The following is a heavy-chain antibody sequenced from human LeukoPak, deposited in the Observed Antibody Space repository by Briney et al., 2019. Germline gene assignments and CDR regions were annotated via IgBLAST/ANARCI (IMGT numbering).Heavy chain of an antibody. Sequence: PGGSLRLSCAASGFTFSSYSMNWVRQAPGKGLEWVSYISSSSSTIYYADSVKGRFTISRDNAKNSLYLQMNSLRAEDTAVYYCARTVTTYWYFDLWGRGTLATVSS. CDR1: GFTFSSYS. D-gene: IGHD4-17*01. CDR2: ISSSSSTI. CDR3: ARTVTTYWYFDL. V-gene: IGHV3-48*01. J-gene: IGHJ2*01.